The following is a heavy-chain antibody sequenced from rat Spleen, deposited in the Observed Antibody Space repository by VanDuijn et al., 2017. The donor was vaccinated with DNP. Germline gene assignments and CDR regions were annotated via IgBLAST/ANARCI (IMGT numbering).Heavy chain of an antibody. CDR3: ATQDILRMRPYYFDY. CDR2: IIYDGSRT. Sequence: EVQLVESGGGLVQSGRSLKLSCAASGFTFSDYNMAWVRQAPKKGLEWVATIIYDGSRTYYRDSVKGRFTISRDNAKNTLYLQMDSLRSEDTATYYCATQDILRMRPYYFDYWGQGVMVTVSS. V-gene: IGHV5S10*01. D-gene: IGHD1-6*01. CDR1: GFTFSDYN. J-gene: IGHJ2*01.